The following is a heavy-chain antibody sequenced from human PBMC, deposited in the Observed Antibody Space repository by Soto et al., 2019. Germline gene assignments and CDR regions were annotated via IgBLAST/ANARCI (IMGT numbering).Heavy chain of an antibody. CDR3: AKDPSTVTTSDLRY. V-gene: IGHV3-53*01. D-gene: IGHD4-4*01. J-gene: IGHJ4*02. CDR1: GFTVSSNY. Sequence: EVQLVESGGGLIQPGGSLRLSCAASGFTVSSNYMSWVRQAPGKGLEWVSVIYSGGSTYYADSVKGRFTISRDNSKNTLYLQMNSLRAEDTAVYYCAKDPSTVTTSDLRYWGQGTLVTVSS. CDR2: IYSGGST.